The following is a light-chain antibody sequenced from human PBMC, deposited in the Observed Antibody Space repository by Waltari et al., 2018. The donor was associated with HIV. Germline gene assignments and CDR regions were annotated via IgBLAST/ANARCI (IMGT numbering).Light chain of an antibody. J-gene: IGLJ1*01. CDR3: AAWDDSLDHV. Sequence: QSVLTQPPSVSGTPGPRVTIPCSGGSSNIGSNTVTWYQHLPGASPKVLIYTDDTRPSGVPDRFSGSKSGTSASLAISGLQSEDEAVYYCAAWDDSLDHVFGTGTKVSLL. CDR1: SSNIGSNT. V-gene: IGLV1-44*01. CDR2: TDD.